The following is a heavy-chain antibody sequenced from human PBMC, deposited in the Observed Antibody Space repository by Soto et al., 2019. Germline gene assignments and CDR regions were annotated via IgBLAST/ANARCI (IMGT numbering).Heavy chain of an antibody. Sequence: SETLSLTCTVSGGSISSGGYYWSWIRQHPGKGLEWIGYIYYSGSTYYNPSLKSRVTISVDTSKNQFSLKLSSVTAADTAVYYCARFSGVLRFCPVYYYYGMDVYGMDVWGQGTTVTVSS. CDR3: ARFSGVLRFCPVYYYYGMDVYGMDV. CDR1: GGSISSGGYY. CDR2: IYYSGST. J-gene: IGHJ6*02. V-gene: IGHV4-31*03. D-gene: IGHD3-3*01.